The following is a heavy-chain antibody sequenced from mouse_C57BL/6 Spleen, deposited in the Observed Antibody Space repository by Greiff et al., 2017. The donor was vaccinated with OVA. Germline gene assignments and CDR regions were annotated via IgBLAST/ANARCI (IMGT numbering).Heavy chain of an antibody. CDR3: ARSPTVVATDYAMDY. V-gene: IGHV1-69*01. D-gene: IGHD1-1*01. Sequence: QVQLQQSGAELVMPGASVKLSCKASGYTFTSYWMHWVKQRPGQGLEWIGEIDPSDSYTNYNQKFKGKSTLTVDKSSSTAYMQLSSLTSEDSAVYYCARSPTVVATDYAMDYWGQGTSVTVSS. J-gene: IGHJ4*01. CDR2: IDPSDSYT. CDR1: GYTFTSYW.